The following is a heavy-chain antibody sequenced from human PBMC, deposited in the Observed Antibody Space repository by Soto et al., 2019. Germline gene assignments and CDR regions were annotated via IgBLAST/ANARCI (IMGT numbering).Heavy chain of an antibody. CDR1: GYTFTSYG. CDR2: ISAYNGNT. D-gene: IGHD1-26*01. CDR3: ARDVGSGSPHDAFDI. Sequence: QVQLVQSGAEVKKPGASVKVSCKASGYTFTSYGISWVRQAPGQGLEWMGWISAYNGNTNYAQKLQGRVTMTTDTSTSTAYMELGSLGSGHTAVYYCARDVGSGSPHDAFDIWGQGRMVTVSS. J-gene: IGHJ3*02. V-gene: IGHV1-18*01.